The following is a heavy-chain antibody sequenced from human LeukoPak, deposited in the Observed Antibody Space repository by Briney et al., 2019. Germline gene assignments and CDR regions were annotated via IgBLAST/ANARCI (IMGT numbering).Heavy chain of an antibody. V-gene: IGHV3-30*18. D-gene: IGHD2-15*01. CDR2: ISNDGSNE. J-gene: IGHJ4*02. CDR1: GFTFSTYS. CDR3: AKEEAGYCRGGRCYSLNY. Sequence: GGSLRLSCAASGFTFSTYSMNWVRQAPGKGLEWVAVISNDGSNEYYVDSVKGRFTISRDNSKNTLHLQMNSLRVEDTAVYYCAKEEAGYCRGGRCYSLNYWGQGTLVTVSS.